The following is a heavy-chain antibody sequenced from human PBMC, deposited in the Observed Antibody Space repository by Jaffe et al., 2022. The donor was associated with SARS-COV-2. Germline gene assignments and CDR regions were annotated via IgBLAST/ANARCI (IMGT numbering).Heavy chain of an antibody. CDR2: IYYSGST. Sequence: QLQLQESGPGLVKPSETLSLTCTVSGGSISSSSYYWGWIRQPPGKGLEWIGSIYYSGSTYYNPSLKSRVTISVDTSKNQFSLKLSSVTAADTAVYYCARRGTETVTTIGTFVRYFDYWGQGTLVTVSS. J-gene: IGHJ4*02. V-gene: IGHV4-39*01. CDR1: GGSISSSSYY. CDR3: ARRGTETVTTIGTFVRYFDY. D-gene: IGHD4-17*01.